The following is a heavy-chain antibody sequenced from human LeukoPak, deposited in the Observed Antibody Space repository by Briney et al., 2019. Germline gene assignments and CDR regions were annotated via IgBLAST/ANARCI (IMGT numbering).Heavy chain of an antibody. Sequence: PGGSLRLSCAASGFTFSSYEMNWVRQAPGKGLEWVSYISSSANTIYYADSVKGRFTISRDNAKNSLYLQMNSLRAEDTAVYYCARDRYDSSGYYHGDVWGPGTTVTVSS. D-gene: IGHD3-22*01. CDR2: ISSSANTI. V-gene: IGHV3-48*03. CDR1: GFTFSSYE. CDR3: ARDRYDSSGYYHGDV. J-gene: IGHJ6*02.